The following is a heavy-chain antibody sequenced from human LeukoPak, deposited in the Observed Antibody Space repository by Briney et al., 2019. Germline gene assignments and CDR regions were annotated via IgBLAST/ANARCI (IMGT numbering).Heavy chain of an antibody. CDR1: GFIFGFYS. CDR2: INWNGGST. Sequence: AGGSLRLSCAASGFIFGFYSMNWVRQAPGKGLEWVSGINWNGGSTGYADSVEGRFTISRDNAKNSLYLQMNSLRAEDTALYYCARDALDGSYYTFDYWGQGTLVTVSS. D-gene: IGHD1-26*01. J-gene: IGHJ4*02. CDR3: ARDALDGSYYTFDY. V-gene: IGHV3-20*04.